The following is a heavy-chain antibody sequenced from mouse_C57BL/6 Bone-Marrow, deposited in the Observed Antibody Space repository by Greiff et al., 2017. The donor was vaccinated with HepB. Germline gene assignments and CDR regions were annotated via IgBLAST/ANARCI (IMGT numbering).Heavy chain of an antibody. CDR1: GYTFTDYN. V-gene: IGHV1-18*01. CDR2: INPNNGGT. Sequence: SGPELVKPGASVKIPCKASGYTFTDYNMDWVKQSHGKSLEWIGDINPNNGGTIYNQKFKGKATLTVDKSSSTAYMELRSLTSEDTAVYYCARCGEKLYQLRGYFDYWGQGTTLTVSS. D-gene: IGHD2-12*01. CDR3: ARCGEKLYQLRGYFDY. J-gene: IGHJ2*01.